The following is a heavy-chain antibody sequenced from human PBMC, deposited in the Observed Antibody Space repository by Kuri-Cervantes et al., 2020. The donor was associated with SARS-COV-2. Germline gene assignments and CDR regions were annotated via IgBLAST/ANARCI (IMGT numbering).Heavy chain of an antibody. V-gene: IGHV3-30*19. Sequence: LSLTCAASGFTFNIYGMHWVRQAPGKGLEWVAFISYDGSSKDYADSVKGRLTISRDNSKNTLYLQMKSLRAEDTAVFYCAREGNEDAFETWGQGTRVTVSS. CDR2: ISYDGSSK. CDR1: GFTFNIYG. CDR3: AREGNEDAFET. J-gene: IGHJ3*02.